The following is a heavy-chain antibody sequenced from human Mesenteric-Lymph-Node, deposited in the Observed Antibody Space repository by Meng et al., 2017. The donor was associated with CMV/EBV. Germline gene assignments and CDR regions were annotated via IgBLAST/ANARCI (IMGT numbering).Heavy chain of an antibody. CDR2: ISSSSSYI. J-gene: IGHJ5*02. V-gene: IGHV3-21*01. Sequence: GESLKISCAASGFTFSSYSMNWVRQAPGKGLEWVSSISSSSSYIYYADSVKGRFTISRDYAKNSLYLQMNSLRAEDTAVYYCARDPLGEAAAGSNWFDPWGQGTLVTVSS. CDR3: ARDPLGEAAAGSNWFDP. D-gene: IGHD6-13*01. CDR1: GFTFSSYS.